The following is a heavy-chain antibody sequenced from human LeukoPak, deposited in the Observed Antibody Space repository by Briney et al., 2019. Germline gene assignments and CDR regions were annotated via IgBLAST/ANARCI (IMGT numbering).Heavy chain of an antibody. CDR2: INWNGGST. V-gene: IGHV3-20*04. D-gene: IGHD2-2*01. CDR3: ARSSIVVVSILDY. J-gene: IGHJ4*02. Sequence: GGSLRLSCAASGFTFDDYGMSWVRQAPGKGLEWVSGINWNGGSTGYADSVKGRFTISRDNSKNTLYLQMGSLRAEDMAVYYCARSSIVVVSILDYWGQGTLVTVSS. CDR1: GFTFDDYG.